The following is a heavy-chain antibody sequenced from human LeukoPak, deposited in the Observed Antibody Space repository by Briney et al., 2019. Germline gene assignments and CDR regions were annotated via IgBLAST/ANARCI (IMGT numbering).Heavy chain of an antibody. J-gene: IGHJ4*02. CDR2: ISYDGSNK. D-gene: IGHD7-27*01. V-gene: IGHV3-30-3*01. CDR3: ARDTWPQTGIDY. CDR1: GFTFSSSA. Sequence: GGSLRLSCAASGFTFSSSAMSWVRQAPGKGLEWVAVISYDGSNKYYADSVKGRFTISRDNSKNTLYLQMNSLRAEDTAVYYCARDTWPQTGIDYWGQGTLVTVSS.